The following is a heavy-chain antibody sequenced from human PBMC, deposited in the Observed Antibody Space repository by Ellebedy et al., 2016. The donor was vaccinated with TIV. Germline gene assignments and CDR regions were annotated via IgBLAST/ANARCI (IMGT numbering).Heavy chain of an antibody. CDR3: ARADCSGDRCYEFDY. D-gene: IGHD2-15*01. CDR1: GFTVSSNY. CDR2: TYSGGST. V-gene: IGHV3-53*01. Sequence: GGSLRLSCAASGFTVSSNYMSWVRQAPGKGLEWVSVTYSGGSTFYADSVKGRFTIPRDNSKNTLYLQMNSLRAEDTAVYYCARADCSGDRCYEFDYWGQGTLVTVSS. J-gene: IGHJ4*02.